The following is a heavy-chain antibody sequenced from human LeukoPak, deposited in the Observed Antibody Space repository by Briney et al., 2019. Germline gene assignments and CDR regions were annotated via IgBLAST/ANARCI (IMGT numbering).Heavy chain of an antibody. V-gene: IGHV4-39*01. D-gene: IGHD6-6*01. CDR2: IYYSGST. Sequence: GSLRLSCAASGFTFSSYAMSWVRQAPGKGLECIGNIYYSGSTFYNPSLKSRVTISVDTSKNQFSLKLSSVTAADTAVYYCASTLGNWFDPWGQGTLVTVSS. J-gene: IGHJ5*02. CDR3: ASTLGNWFDP. CDR1: GFTFSSYA.